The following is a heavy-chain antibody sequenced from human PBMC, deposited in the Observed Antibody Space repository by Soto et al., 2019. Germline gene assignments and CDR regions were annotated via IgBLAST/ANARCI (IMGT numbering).Heavy chain of an antibody. D-gene: IGHD2-15*01. CDR1: GYTFTSYG. CDR3: AREYTVYCSGGSCFESVWFDP. J-gene: IGHJ5*02. Sequence: ASVKVSCKASGYTFTSYGISWVRQAPGQGLEWMGWISAYNGNTNYAQKLQGRVIMTTDTSTSTAYMELRSLRSDDTAVYYCAREYTVYCSGGSCFESVWFDPWGQGTLVTVSS. CDR2: ISAYNGNT. V-gene: IGHV1-18*01.